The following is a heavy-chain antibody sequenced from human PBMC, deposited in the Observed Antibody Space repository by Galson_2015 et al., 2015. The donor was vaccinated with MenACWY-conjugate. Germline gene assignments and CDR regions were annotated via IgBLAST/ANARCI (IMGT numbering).Heavy chain of an antibody. Sequence: SETLSLTCTVSGGSASSSGYYWTWIRQPPGKGLEWIGLIYDNGTTKYNPSLKGRVTISLDTSKNQVSLKLSSVTAADTAVYYCAREFSYWGQGTLVTVSS. CDR3: AREFSY. J-gene: IGHJ4*02. V-gene: IGHV4-61*08. CDR1: GGSASSSGYY. CDR2: IYDNGTT. D-gene: IGHD2/OR15-2a*01.